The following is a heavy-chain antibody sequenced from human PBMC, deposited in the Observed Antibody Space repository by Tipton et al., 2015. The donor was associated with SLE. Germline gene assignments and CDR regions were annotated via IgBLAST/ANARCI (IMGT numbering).Heavy chain of an antibody. D-gene: IGHD5-18*01. V-gene: IGHV4-34*01. CDR2: INHSGST. Sequence: GLVKPSETLSLTCAVYGGSFSGYYWSWIRQPPGKGLEWIGEINHSGSTNYNPSLKSRITISVDTSKNQFFLKLSSVTAADTAVYYCARAAPSSTAMADTNYFDFWGQGTLVTVSS. J-gene: IGHJ4*02. CDR1: GGSFSGYY. CDR3: ARAAPSSTAMADTNYFDF.